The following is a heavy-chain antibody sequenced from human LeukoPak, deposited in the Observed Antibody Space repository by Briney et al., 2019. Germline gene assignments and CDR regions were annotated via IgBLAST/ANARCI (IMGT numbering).Heavy chain of an antibody. V-gene: IGHV3-53*01. J-gene: IGHJ3*02. CDR2: IYSGGST. Sequence: GGSLRLSCAASGFTVSSNYMSWVRQAPGKGLEWVSVIYSGGSTYYADSVKGRFTISRDNSKNTLYLQMNSLRAEDTAVYYCARIYDSSGYYYSDAFDIWGQGTMVTVSP. CDR3: ARIYDSSGYYYSDAFDI. D-gene: IGHD3-22*01. CDR1: GFTVSSNY.